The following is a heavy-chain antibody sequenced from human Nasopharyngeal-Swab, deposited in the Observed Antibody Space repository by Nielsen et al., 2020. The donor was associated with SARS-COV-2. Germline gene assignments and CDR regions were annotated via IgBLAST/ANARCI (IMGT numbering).Heavy chain of an antibody. CDR3: TRCGGGCYSGRDY. J-gene: IGHJ4*02. Sequence: GGSLRLSCAASGFTFSDSAIHWVRPASGKGLEWVGRIRSKGNNYATAYAASVNGRFIIFRDDPTNTAYLQMNSLKTEDTAVYYCTRCGGGCYSGRDYWGQGTLVTVSS. D-gene: IGHD2-15*01. CDR1: GFTFSDSA. CDR2: IRSKGNNYAT. V-gene: IGHV3-73*01.